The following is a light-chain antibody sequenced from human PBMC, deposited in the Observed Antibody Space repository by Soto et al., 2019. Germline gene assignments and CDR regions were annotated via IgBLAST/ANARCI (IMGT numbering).Light chain of an antibody. CDR2: DVS. CDR3: ASYTTSSTYV. Sequence: QSALTQPASVSGSPGQSIAISCTGTSSDVGAFNYVSWYQQHPGKAPKFMIFDVSSRPSGVSDRFSGSKSGNTASLTTSGLQTEDEADYYCASYTTSSTYVFGTGTKVTVL. J-gene: IGLJ1*01. CDR1: SSDVGAFNY. V-gene: IGLV2-14*03.